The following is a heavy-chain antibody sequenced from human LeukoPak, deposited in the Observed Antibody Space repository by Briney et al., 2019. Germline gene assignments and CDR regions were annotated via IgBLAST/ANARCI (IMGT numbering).Heavy chain of an antibody. Sequence: SETLSLTCAVYGGSFSGYYWSWIRQPPGKGLEWIGEINHSGSTNYNPSLKSRVTISVDTSKNQFSLKLSSVTAADTAVYYCASSKWGIGGQGTLVTVSS. CDR3: ASSKWGI. CDR2: INHSGST. J-gene: IGHJ4*02. D-gene: IGHD1-26*01. V-gene: IGHV4-34*01. CDR1: GGSFSGYY.